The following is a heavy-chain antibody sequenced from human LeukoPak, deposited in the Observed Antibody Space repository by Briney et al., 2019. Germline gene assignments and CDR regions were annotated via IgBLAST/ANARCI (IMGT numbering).Heavy chain of an antibody. V-gene: IGHV3-53*01. CDR2: ISSGGST. D-gene: IGHD5-18*01. J-gene: IGHJ4*02. Sequence: GGSLRLSCAASGFTVSSNYMSWVRQAPGKGLEWVSVISSGGSTYYADSVKGRFTISRDNSKNTLYLQMNSLRAEDTAVYYCARGYGYLYYFDYWGQGTLVTVSS. CDR3: ARGYGYLYYFDY. CDR1: GFTVSSNY.